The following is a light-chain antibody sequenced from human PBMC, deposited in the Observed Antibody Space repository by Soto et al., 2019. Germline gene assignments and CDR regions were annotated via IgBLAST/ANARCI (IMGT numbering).Light chain of an antibody. CDR2: KVS. V-gene: IGKV2-30*02. J-gene: IGKJ5*01. Sequence: DVVTTQSLLSLPVTFGQPPPISCRSNQSLVHSDGIAYFSWFQQRPGRSQRRLIYKVSNRDSGVPARFSGSGSGTDFARKISRVEAEDVGVYYCMQGTHWPITFGQGTRLEIK. CDR3: MQGTHWPIT. CDR1: QSLVHSDGIAY.